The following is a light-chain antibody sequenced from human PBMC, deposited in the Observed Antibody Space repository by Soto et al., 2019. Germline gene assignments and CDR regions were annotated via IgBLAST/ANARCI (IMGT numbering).Light chain of an antibody. J-gene: IGKJ1*01. CDR2: STS. Sequence: ESVLTQSPGTLSWSPGERVTLSCRASQSVGTSWLAWYQQKPGQSPRLLIYSTSSRATGIPDRFSGSGSETDFALTISRLEPEDSAVYYCQQYASSQWTFGQGTKVEIK. CDR3: QQYASSQWT. CDR1: QSVGTSW. V-gene: IGKV3-20*01.